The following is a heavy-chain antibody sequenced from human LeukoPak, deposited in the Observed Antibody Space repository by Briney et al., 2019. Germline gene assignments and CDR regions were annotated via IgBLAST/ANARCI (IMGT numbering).Heavy chain of an antibody. CDR1: GFTFSSYS. CDR2: ISSSSSYI. Sequence: PGGSLRLSCAASGFTFSSYSMNWVRQAPGKGLEWVSSISSSSSYIYYADSVKGRFTISRDNAKNSLYLQMNSLRAEDTAVYYCAREGITYNWFDPWGQGTLVTVSS. V-gene: IGHV3-21*01. D-gene: IGHD3-10*01. J-gene: IGHJ5*02. CDR3: AREGITYNWFDP.